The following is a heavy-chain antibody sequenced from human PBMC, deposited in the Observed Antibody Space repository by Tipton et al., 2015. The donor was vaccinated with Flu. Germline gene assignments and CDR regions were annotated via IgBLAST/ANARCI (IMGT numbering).Heavy chain of an antibody. Sequence: SLRPSCAASGFTLSSYWMHWVRQAPGKGLEYVPRINRDGTSTTYADSVEGRFTISRDNAKNTLYLQMNSLRAEDTAVYYCARAFSTDWNNWFDPWGQGTLVTVSS. CDR2: INRDGTST. CDR3: ARAFSTDWNNWFDP. CDR1: GFTLSSYW. D-gene: IGHD1-1*01. V-gene: IGHV3-74*01. J-gene: IGHJ5*02.